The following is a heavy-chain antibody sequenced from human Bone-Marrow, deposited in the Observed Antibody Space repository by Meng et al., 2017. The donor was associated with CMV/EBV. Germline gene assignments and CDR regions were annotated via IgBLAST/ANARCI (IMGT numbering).Heavy chain of an antibody. V-gene: IGHV3-7*01. CDR3: AREGAGYCSSTSCYVTYYYYGMDV. CDR1: GFTFSSYW. Sequence: GGSLRLSCAASGFTFSSYWMSWVRQAPGKGLEWVANIKQDGSEKYYVDSVKGRFTISRDNAKNSLYLQMNSLRAEDTAVYYCAREGAGYCSSTSCYVTYYYYGMDVWGQGTTVTAP. D-gene: IGHD2-2*01. CDR2: IKQDGSEK. J-gene: IGHJ6*02.